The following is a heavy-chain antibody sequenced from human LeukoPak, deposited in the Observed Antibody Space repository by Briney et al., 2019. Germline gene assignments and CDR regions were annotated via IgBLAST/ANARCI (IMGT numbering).Heavy chain of an antibody. D-gene: IGHD2-15*01. CDR1: GYTFTNYG. CDR2: ISAYNGNT. Sequence: ASVKVSCKASGYTFTNYGITWVRQAPGQGLEWMGWISAYNGNTNYAQKLQGRVTMTTDTSTSTAYMELRSLRSDDTAVYCCARIYCSGGSCYSGLDYWGQGTLVIVSS. J-gene: IGHJ4*02. CDR3: ARIYCSGGSCYSGLDY. V-gene: IGHV1-18*01.